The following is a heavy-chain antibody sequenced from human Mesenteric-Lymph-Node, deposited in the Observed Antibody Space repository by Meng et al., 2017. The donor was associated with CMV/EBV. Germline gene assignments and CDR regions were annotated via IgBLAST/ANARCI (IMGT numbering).Heavy chain of an antibody. D-gene: IGHD1-26*01. Sequence: GESLKISCAASGFTFSIYAMHWVRQAPGQGLEWVSSISGRGTFIYYADSVKGRFTISRDSAEKSVYLQMSSVRVEDTAVYYCARDRLEGSYSGPGYWGQGTLVTVSS. CDR1: GFTFSIYA. V-gene: IGHV3-21*01. J-gene: IGHJ4*02. CDR3: ARDRLEGSYSGPGY. CDR2: ISGRGTFI.